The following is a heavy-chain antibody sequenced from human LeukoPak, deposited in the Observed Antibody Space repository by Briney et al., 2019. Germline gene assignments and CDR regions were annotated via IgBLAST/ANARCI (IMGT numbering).Heavy chain of an antibody. J-gene: IGHJ4*02. D-gene: IGHD6-19*01. V-gene: IGHV3-48*03. CDR3: ARVQAGYFDY. Sequence: PGGSLRLSCAASGFTFSSYEMNWVRQAPGKGLEWVSYISSSGSTIYYADSVKGRFTISRDNAKNSLYLQMNSLRAEDTAAYYCARVQAGYFDYWGQGTLVTVSS. CDR2: ISSSGSTI. CDR1: GFTFSSYE.